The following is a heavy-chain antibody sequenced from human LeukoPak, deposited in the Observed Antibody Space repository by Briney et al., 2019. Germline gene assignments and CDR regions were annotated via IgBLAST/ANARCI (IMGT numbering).Heavy chain of an antibody. CDR2: IYYSAST. J-gene: IGHJ4*02. CDR1: GGSISSSSYY. V-gene: IGHV4-39*07. CDR3: ARVDSSGFENY. Sequence: SETLSLTCTVSGGSISSSSYYWGWIRQPPGKGLEWIGSIYYSASTYDNPSLKSRVTISVDTSKNQFSLKLSSVTAADTAVYYCARVDSSGFENYWGQGTLVTVSS. D-gene: IGHD3-22*01.